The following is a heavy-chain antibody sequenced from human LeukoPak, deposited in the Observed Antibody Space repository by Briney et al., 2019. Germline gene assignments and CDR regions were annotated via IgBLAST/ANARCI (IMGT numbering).Heavy chain of an antibody. V-gene: IGHV1-2*02. D-gene: IGHD3-10*01. Sequence: GASVKVSCKASGYTFTGYYAHWVRQAPGQGLEWMGWVNPNSGVTNYAQKFQGRVTMTRDTSISTAYMELSSLRSDDTAVYYCARVGAYGSGSYLVYWGQGTLVTVSS. CDR2: VNPNSGVT. J-gene: IGHJ4*02. CDR1: GYTFTGYY. CDR3: ARVGAYGSGSYLVY.